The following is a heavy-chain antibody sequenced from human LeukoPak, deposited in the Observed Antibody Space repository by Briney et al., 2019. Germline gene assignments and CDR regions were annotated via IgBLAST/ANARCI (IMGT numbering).Heavy chain of an antibody. Sequence: SETLSLTCTVSGGSISSSSYYWGWIRQPPGKGLEWIGSIYYSGSTYYNPSLKSRVTISVDTSKNQFSLKLSSVTAADTAVYYCARVPVGDRMVRGVKLVRDLGVWFDPWGQGTLVTVSS. CDR2: IYYSGST. D-gene: IGHD3-10*01. V-gene: IGHV4-39*01. J-gene: IGHJ5*02. CDR3: ARVPVGDRMVRGVKLVRDLGVWFDP. CDR1: GGSISSSSYY.